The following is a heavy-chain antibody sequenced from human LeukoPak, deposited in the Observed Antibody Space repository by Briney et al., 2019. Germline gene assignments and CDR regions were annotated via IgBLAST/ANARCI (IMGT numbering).Heavy chain of an antibody. CDR2: ITPYNGNT. Sequence: CITPYNGNTNYAQKLQGRVTITTDTSTSTAYMQLRSLISDDTAVYYCARAYYDILTDDYWGQGTLVTVSS. D-gene: IGHD3-9*01. J-gene: IGHJ4*02. CDR3: ARAYYDILTDDY. V-gene: IGHV1-18*01.